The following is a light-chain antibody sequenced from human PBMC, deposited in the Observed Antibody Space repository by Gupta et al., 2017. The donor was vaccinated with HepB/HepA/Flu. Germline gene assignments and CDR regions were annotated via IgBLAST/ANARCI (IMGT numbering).Light chain of an antibody. V-gene: IGKV1-39*01. Sequence: DIQMTQSPSSLSASVGDRVTITRRASENIRKYLNWYQQKPGKAPKLLIYAASSLQSGVPSRFSGSGTGTDFTLSISSLQPEDSVTYYCQQSYRTPWTFGQGTKVEIK. CDR1: ENIRKY. J-gene: IGKJ1*01. CDR2: AAS. CDR3: QQSYRTPWT.